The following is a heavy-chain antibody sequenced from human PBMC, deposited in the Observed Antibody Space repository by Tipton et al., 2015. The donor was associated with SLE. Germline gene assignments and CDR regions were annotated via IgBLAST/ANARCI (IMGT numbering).Heavy chain of an antibody. V-gene: IGHV3-23*03. CDR3: ARRITYYYYYMDV. CDR2: VFSGGSAT. CDR1: GFTFSDFA. Sequence: SLRLSCAASGFTFSDFALSWVRQAPGEGLEWVSVVFSGGSATYYADSVKGRFTASRDNSKHTLDLQMNGLRAEDTAVYYCARRITYYYYYMDVWGKGTTVTVSS. J-gene: IGHJ6*03.